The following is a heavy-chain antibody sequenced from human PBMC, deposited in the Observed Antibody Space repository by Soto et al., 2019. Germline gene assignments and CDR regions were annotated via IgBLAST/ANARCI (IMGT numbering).Heavy chain of an antibody. CDR2: INHSGST. J-gene: IGHJ6*02. CDR1: GGSFSGYY. Sequence: QVQLQQWGAGLLKPSETLSLTCAVYGGSFSGYYWSWIRQPPGKGLEWIGEINHSGSTNYNPSLKSRVTIAVDTSKNQFSLKLSSVTAADTAVYYCARGKGKGDNQSKYRNPPSGSYYNDYYGMDVWGQGTTVTVSS. D-gene: IGHD3-10*01. CDR3: ARGKGKGDNQSKYRNPPSGSYYNDYYGMDV. V-gene: IGHV4-34*01.